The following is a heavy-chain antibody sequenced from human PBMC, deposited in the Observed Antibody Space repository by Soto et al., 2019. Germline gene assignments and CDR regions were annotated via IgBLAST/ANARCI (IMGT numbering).Heavy chain of an antibody. CDR1: GFTFSSHS. J-gene: IGHJ4*02. CDR3: ARGASITVAGTSFEY. CDR2: ISFDGSYK. D-gene: IGHD6-19*01. V-gene: IGHV3-30-3*01. Sequence: PGVSLRLSCAASGFTFSSHSMHWVRQAPGKGLEWVAVISFDGSYKYYADSVKGRFTISRDNSKNTLYLQMNSLRAEDTAVYYCARGASITVAGTSFEYWGQGTLVTVSS.